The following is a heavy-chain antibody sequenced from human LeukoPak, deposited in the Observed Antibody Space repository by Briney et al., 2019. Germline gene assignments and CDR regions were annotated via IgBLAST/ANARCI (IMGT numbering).Heavy chain of an antibody. Sequence: GSPRLSCAASGFTVSNNDMRWVRQAPGKGLEWVSFIYRGGYIYYSDSVKGRFTLSRDNCKNTRYLQMHSLRVEDTAVYYCARGGSNAGYWGQGTLIPHSS. CDR3: ARGGSNAGY. CDR1: GFTVSNND. CDR2: IYRGGYI. D-gene: IGHD2-15*01. V-gene: IGHV3-66*01. J-gene: IGHJ4*02.